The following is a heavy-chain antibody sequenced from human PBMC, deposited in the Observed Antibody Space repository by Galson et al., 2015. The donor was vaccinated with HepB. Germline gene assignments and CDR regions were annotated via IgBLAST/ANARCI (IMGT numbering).Heavy chain of an antibody. CDR1: GGTFSSYA. J-gene: IGHJ5*02. Sequence: SVKVSCKASGGTFSSYAISWVRQAPGQGLEWMGGIIPIFGTANYAQKFQGRVTITADESTSTAYMELSSLRSEDTAVYYCAREPAGQLRENWFDPWGQGTLVTVSS. D-gene: IGHD3-10*01. CDR2: IIPIFGTA. V-gene: IGHV1-69*13. CDR3: AREPAGQLRENWFDP.